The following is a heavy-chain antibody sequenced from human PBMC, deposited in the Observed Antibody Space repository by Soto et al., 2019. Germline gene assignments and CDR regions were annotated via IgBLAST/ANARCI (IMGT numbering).Heavy chain of an antibody. J-gene: IGHJ6*02. CDR3: ARDPSGGGIAARPCYYYYGIDV. CDR1: GYTFTGYY. V-gene: IGHV1-2*04. D-gene: IGHD6-6*01. Sequence: ASVKVSCKASGYTFTGYYMHWVRQAPGQGLEWMGWINPNSGGTNYAQTFPGWVTMTRDTSISTAYMELSRLRSDDTAVYYCARDPSGGGIAARPCYYYYGIDVWGQGTTVTVSS. CDR2: INPNSGGT.